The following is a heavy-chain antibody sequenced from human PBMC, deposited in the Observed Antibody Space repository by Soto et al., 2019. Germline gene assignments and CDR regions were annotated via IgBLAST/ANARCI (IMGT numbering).Heavy chain of an antibody. J-gene: IGHJ4*02. Sequence: ASVKVSCKGSGYTFTGHYIHWVRQAPEQGPEWMGEIGPESGATRYAQKFQGRVTMTRDMSITTFYMELNNLSPDDTAVYYCGRGRSGQIVVFYWGQGTPVTVSS. D-gene: IGHD5-12*01. V-gene: IGHV1-2*02. CDR3: GRGRSGQIVVFY. CDR2: IGPESGAT. CDR1: GYTFTGHY.